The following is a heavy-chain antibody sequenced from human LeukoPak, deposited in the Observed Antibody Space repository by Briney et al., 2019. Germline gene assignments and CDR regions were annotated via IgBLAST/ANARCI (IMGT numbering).Heavy chain of an antibody. V-gene: IGHV1-2*02. J-gene: IGHJ4*02. CDR3: AKDGGRGFNYGLYYFDH. CDR1: GYTFTSYA. D-gene: IGHD5-18*01. CDR2: INPNSGDT. Sequence: ASVKVSCKASGYTFTSYAMNWVRQAPGQGLEWMGWINPNSGDTNYAQKFQGRVTMTRDTSISTAYMELSRLKSDDTAVYYCAKDGGRGFNYGLYYFDHWGQGTLVTVSS.